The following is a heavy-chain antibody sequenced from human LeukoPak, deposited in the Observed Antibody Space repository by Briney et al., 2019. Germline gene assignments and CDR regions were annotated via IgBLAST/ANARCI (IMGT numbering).Heavy chain of an antibody. CDR2: VYYSGTT. CDR1: GYSISSGYY. J-gene: IGHJ4*02. Sequence: SETLSLTCTVSGYSISSGYYWGWIRQPPGKGLEWIGSVYYSGTTYYNTSFKSRITISVDTSKTVLSLKLTSVTAADTAVYFCARRRRLGPSLDCWGQGTLVAVSS. D-gene: IGHD1-26*01. CDR3: ARRRRLGPSLDC. V-gene: IGHV4-38-2*02.